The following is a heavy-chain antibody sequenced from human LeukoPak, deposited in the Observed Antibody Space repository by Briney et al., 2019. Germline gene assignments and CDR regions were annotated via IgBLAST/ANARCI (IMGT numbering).Heavy chain of an antibody. D-gene: IGHD5-12*01. J-gene: IGHJ4*02. V-gene: IGHV3-21*01. CDR2: ISGSSSYI. CDR1: GFTFSGYS. CDR3: ARDLFAVATTDSRFDY. Sequence: PGGSLRLSCAASGFTFSGYSMIWVRRAPGKGLEWVSSISGSSSYIYYADSLKGRFTMSRDNAKNSLYLQMNSLRAEDTAVYYCARDLFAVATTDSRFDYWGQGTLVTVSS.